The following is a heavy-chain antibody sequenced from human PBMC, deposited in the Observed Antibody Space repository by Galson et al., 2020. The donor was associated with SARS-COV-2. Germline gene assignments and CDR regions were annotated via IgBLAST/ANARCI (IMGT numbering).Heavy chain of an antibody. CDR2: IYAGGST. CDR1: GFTVSSNY. J-gene: IGHJ3*02. D-gene: IGHD3-3*01. CDR3: ARGGQTLGFWDAFDI. Sequence: GESLKISCAASGFTVSSNYLSWVRRPPGQGLEWVSVIYAGGSTYYADSVKGRFTLSRDDSQNTLYLQMTGLRADDTAVYYCARGGQTLGFWDAFDIWGRGTMVTVSS. V-gene: IGHV3-53*01.